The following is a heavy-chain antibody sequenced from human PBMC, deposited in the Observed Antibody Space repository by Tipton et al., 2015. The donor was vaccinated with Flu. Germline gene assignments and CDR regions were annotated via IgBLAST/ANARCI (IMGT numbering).Heavy chain of an antibody. V-gene: IGHV4-59*01. J-gene: IGHJ4*02. CDR2: IYYSGST. CDR3: AGDADWGYFDY. D-gene: IGHD7-27*01. Sequence: TLSLTCTVSGGSISSYYWSWIRQPPGKGLEWIGYIYYSGSTNYNPSLKSRVTISVDTSKNQFSLKLSSVTAADTAVYYCAGDADWGYFDYWGQGTLVTVSS. CDR1: GGSISSYY.